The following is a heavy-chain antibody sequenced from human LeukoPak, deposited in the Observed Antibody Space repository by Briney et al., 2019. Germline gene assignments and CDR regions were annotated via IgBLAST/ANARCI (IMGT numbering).Heavy chain of an antibody. Sequence: GASVKVSCKVSGYTLTELSMRWVRQAPGKGLEWMGGFDPEDGETIYAQKFQGRVTMTEDTSTDTAYMELSSLRSEDTAVYYCETYYYDSSGYYRDAFDIWGQGTMVTVSS. J-gene: IGHJ3*02. D-gene: IGHD3-22*01. CDR1: GYTLTELS. CDR3: ETYYYDSSGYYRDAFDI. CDR2: FDPEDGET. V-gene: IGHV1-24*01.